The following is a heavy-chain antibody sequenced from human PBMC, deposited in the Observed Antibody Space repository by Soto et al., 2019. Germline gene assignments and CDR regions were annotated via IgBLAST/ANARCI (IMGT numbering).Heavy chain of an antibody. CDR3: ARPYSSSALFLEY. Sequence: GASVKVSCKASGYSFNSYSIHWVRQAPGQGIEWMGVSNPSTGDTRYAQKFQGRVSMTRDTSTSTVYMDLSSLRSEDTAVYYCARPYSSSALFLEYWGQGTLATVSS. CDR2: SNPSTGDT. V-gene: IGHV1-46*02. D-gene: IGHD6-6*01. CDR1: GYSFNSYS. J-gene: IGHJ4*02.